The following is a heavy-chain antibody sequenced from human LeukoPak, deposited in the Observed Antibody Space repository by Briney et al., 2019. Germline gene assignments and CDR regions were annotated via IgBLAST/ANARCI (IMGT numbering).Heavy chain of an antibody. Sequence: PSQTLSLTCTVSGGSISSAGFYWSWIRQHPGKGLEWIGYIYYSGSTYYNPSLKSRVTISLDTSKNQFSLKLGSVTAADTAVYYCARDRGDYDPFDFYYYGMDVWGQGTTVTVSS. J-gene: IGHJ6*02. CDR2: IYYSGST. V-gene: IGHV4-31*03. CDR3: ARDRGDYDPFDFYYYGMDV. CDR1: GGSISSAGFY. D-gene: IGHD4-17*01.